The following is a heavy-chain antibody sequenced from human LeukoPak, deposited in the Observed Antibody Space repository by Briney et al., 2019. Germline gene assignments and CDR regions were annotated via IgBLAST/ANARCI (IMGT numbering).Heavy chain of an antibody. CDR2: ISCNSGSI. V-gene: IGHV3-9*01. D-gene: IGHD6-13*01. CDR1: GVTFDYYA. Sequence: GGSLTLTCAASGVTFDYYAMHWVRHPPGKGLEWVSGISCNSGSIGYADPVKGRFTISRDNAKNSLCLQMNSLRAEDTALYYCAKGLSEAAAAPTDYWGQGTLVTVSS. J-gene: IGHJ4*02. CDR3: AKGLSEAAAAPTDY.